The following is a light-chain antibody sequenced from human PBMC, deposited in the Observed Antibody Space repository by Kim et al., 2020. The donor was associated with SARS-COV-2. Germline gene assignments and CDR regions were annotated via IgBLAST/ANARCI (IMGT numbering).Light chain of an antibody. V-gene: IGLV2-11*01. J-gene: IGLJ2*01. CDR2: DVS. CDR1: SSDVGAYNH. CDR3: CSYAGSYTLI. Sequence: GQSVTISCTGTSSDVGAYNHVSWYQQQPGKAPEFMIYDVSKRPAGVPDRFSGSKSGNTASLTISGLQAEDEADYYCCSYAGSYTLIFGGGTQLTVL.